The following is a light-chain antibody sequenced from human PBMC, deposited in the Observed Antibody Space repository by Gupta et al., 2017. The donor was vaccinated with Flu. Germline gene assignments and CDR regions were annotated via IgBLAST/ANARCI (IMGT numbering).Light chain of an antibody. CDR2: LGS. V-gene: IGKV2-28*01. CDR1: QGSVNSNGNNN. J-gene: IGKJ4*01. CDR3: LQAKQRPLT. Sequence: VTPGEPASRSCRSRQGSVNSNGNNNLAWYQQNAGQSPQLLIYLGSIRASGVPDRFSGSGSGTDFTLTISRVEAEDSAVYYWLQAKQRPLTFGEGTKVEI.